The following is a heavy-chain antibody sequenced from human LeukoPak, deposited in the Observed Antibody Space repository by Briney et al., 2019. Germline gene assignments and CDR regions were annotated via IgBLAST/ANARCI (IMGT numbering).Heavy chain of an antibody. CDR1: GGTFSSYA. V-gene: IGHV1-69*05. J-gene: IGHJ4*02. Sequence: SVKVSCKASGGTFSSYAISWVRQAPGQGLEWMGGIIPIFGTANYAQKFQGRVTITTDESTSTAYMELSSLRSEDTAVYYCATRPNYYDSSGTHEYYFDYWGQGTLVTVSS. CDR2: IIPIFGTA. D-gene: IGHD3-22*01. CDR3: ATRPNYYDSSGTHEYYFDY.